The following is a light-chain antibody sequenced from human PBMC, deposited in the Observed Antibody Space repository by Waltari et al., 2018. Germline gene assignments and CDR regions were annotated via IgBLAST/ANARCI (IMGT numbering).Light chain of an antibody. Sequence: QSALTQPRSVSGSPGQSVTISCTGTRSDVGTYDRFSWYQQSPGKAPKLMIYDVSKRPSGVPSRFSGSKSGNTASLTISGLQAEDEADYYCCSYAGAYTYVFGTGTKVTVL. CDR3: CSYAGAYTYV. CDR1: RSDVGTYDR. J-gene: IGLJ1*01. V-gene: IGLV2-11*01. CDR2: DVS.